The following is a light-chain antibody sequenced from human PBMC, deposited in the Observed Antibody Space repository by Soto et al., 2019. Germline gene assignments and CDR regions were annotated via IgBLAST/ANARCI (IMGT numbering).Light chain of an antibody. CDR2: KAS. CDR1: QSISSW. CDR3: QQYNSYST. Sequence: DIQMTQSPSTLSASVGDRVTITCRASQSISSWLAWYQQKPGKAPKLLIYKASSLGSGVPSRFSGSGSGTEFTLTISSLQPDDFATYYCQQYNSYSTFGQGTKVDIK. J-gene: IGKJ1*01. V-gene: IGKV1-5*03.